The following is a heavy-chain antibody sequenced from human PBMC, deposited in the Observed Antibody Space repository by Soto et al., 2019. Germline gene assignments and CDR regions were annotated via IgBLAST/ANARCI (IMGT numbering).Heavy chain of an antibody. D-gene: IGHD5-18*01. V-gene: IGHV1-69*13. CDR1: GGTFSSYA. CDR3: AREAAIRGFDY. J-gene: IGHJ4*02. CDR2: IIPIFGTA. Sequence: ASVKVSCKASGGTFSSYAISWVRQAPGQGLEWTGGIIPIFGTANYAQKFQGRVTITADESTSTAYMELSSLRSEDTAVYYCAREAAIRGFDYWGQGTLVTVSS.